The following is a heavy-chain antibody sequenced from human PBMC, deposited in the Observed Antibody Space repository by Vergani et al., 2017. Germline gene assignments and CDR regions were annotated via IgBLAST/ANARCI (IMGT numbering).Heavy chain of an antibody. V-gene: IGHV5-51*03. CDR3: ARGYCSSASCHSFDY. Sequence: EVQLVQSGAEVKKPGESLKISCKGSGYSFTSYWIGWVRQVPGKGLEWMGILYPGDSDTRYSPSFQGQGTISADKSISTAYLQWSSLKASDTAMYYCARGYCSSASCHSFDYWGQGTLVTVSS. CDR1: GYSFTSYW. CDR2: LYPGDSDT. D-gene: IGHD2-2*01. J-gene: IGHJ4*02.